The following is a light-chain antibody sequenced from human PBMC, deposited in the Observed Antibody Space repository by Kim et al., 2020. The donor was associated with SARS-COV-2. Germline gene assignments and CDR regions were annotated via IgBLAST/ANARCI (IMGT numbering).Light chain of an antibody. V-gene: IGLV7-46*01. CDR3: SLSYRGSREV. J-gene: IGLJ3*02. CDR1: TGAVRGGHD. CDR2: NTT. Sequence: GGTVTLTCGSSTGAVRGGHDPSWFQQKPGQAPTTLIYNTTNKHSWTPARVSGSLRGGKAALTLSGAQPEEEADYYCSLSYRGSREVFGGGTKLTVL.